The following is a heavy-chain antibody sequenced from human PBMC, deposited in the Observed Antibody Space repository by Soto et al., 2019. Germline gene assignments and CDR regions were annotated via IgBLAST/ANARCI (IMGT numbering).Heavy chain of an antibody. J-gene: IGHJ4*02. V-gene: IGHV4-38-2*02. CDR2: IYHSVST. Sequence: SETLSLTCTFSGYSINIDDYWGWIRQPPGKGLEWIASIYHSVSTFNNPSLRSRVTISIDTSKNQFSLRLTAVTAADTAMYYCARKAYYPSGKINLFDSWGQGTLVTVS. D-gene: IGHD3-10*01. CDR3: ARKAYYPSGKINLFDS. CDR1: GYSINIDDY.